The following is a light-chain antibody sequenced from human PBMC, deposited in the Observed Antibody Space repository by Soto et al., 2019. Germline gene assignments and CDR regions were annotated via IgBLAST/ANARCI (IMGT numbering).Light chain of an antibody. J-gene: IGLJ2*01. CDR3: TSYTSTSTLV. Sequence: QSALTQPASVSGSPGQSITMSSTGTSNDIGANNYVSWYQHHPGKAPKILIYEAANRPSGVSHRFSGSKSANTASLTISGLQAEDEADYFCTSYTSTSTLVFGGGTKLTVL. CDR1: SNDIGANNY. CDR2: EAA. V-gene: IGLV2-14*01.